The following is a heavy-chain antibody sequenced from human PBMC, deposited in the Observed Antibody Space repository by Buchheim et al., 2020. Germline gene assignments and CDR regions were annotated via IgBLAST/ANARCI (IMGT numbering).Heavy chain of an antibody. D-gene: IGHD2-2*01. CDR1: TGSVNIRSFY. V-gene: IGHV4-39*01. J-gene: IGHJ4*02. Sequence: QLQLQESGPGLMKPSETLSLTCTVSTGSVNIRSFYWGWIRQPPGKGLEWIGSILYTGSTYYNPSLKSRVTISVDTCKQQVSLKLNSVTATDTAVYYCARSYCGSTSCPFDYWGQGTL. CDR2: ILYTGST. CDR3: ARSYCGSTSCPFDY.